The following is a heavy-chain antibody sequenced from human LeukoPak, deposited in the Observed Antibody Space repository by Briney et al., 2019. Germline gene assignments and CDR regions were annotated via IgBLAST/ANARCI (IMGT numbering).Heavy chain of an antibody. CDR1: GVSITTGSYY. V-gene: IGHV4-31*03. Sequence: PSETLSLTCNVSGVSITTGSYYWTWIRQHPGKGLEWIGFIYYSGRTDYSPSLKSRAAISLDTSKNQFSLKLNSVTAADTAVYYCARRRRDGYNFYFDLWGQGSLVAVSS. J-gene: IGHJ4*02. D-gene: IGHD5-24*01. CDR2: IYYSGRT. CDR3: ARRRRDGYNFYFDL.